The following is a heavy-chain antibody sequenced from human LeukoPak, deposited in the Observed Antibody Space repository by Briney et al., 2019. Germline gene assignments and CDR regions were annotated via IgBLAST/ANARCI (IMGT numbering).Heavy chain of an antibody. D-gene: IGHD3-22*01. CDR3: AIGDSSGYYPFDY. CDR2: FDPEDGET. V-gene: IGHV1-24*01. Sequence: ASVKVSCKVSGYTLTELSMHWVRQAPGKGLEWMGGFDPEDGETIYAQKFQGRVTMTEDASTDTAYMELSSLRSEDTAVYYCAIGDSSGYYPFDYWGQGTLVTVSS. CDR1: GYTLTELS. J-gene: IGHJ4*02.